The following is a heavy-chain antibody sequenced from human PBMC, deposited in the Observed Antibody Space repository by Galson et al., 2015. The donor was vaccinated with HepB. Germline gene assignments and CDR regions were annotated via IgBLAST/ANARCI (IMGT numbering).Heavy chain of an antibody. D-gene: IGHD4-17*01. CDR1: GFTFSNYA. V-gene: IGHV3-23*01. CDR3: AKDISFGDFGPSNI. CDR2: ISGSGGRT. Sequence: SLRLSCAASGFTFSNYAMSWVRQAPGKGLEWVAAISGSGGRTYYADSVRGRFTISRDNSKNTLYLQMNSLRVGDTAVYYCAKDISFGDFGPSNIWGQGTMVTVSS. J-gene: IGHJ3*02.